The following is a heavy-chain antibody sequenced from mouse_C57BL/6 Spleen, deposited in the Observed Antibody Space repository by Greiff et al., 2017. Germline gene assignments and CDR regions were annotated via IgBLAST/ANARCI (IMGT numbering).Heavy chain of an antibody. CDR1: GYTFTSYW. CDR2: IDPNSGGT. Sequence: VQLQESGAELVKPGASVKLSCKASGYTFTSYWMHWVKQRPGRGLEWIGRIDPNSGGTKYNEKFKSKATLTVDKPSSTAYMQLSSLTSEDSAVYYCARSDLLWGYYAMDYWGQGTSVTVSS. D-gene: IGHD2-10*01. V-gene: IGHV1-72*01. J-gene: IGHJ4*01. CDR3: ARSDLLWGYYAMDY.